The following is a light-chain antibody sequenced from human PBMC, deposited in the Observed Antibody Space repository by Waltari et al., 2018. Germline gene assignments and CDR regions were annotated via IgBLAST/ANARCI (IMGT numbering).Light chain of an antibody. J-gene: IGKJ2*03. CDR3: QQRSSWPYS. CDR2: DAS. Sequence: EIVLTQSPATLSLSPGGRVTLSCRASQSVGRFLAWYQQKPGQAPRLLIYDASNRATGIPARFSASGSGTDFTLTLSSLEPEDFAVYYCQQRSSWPYSFGQGTKLEIK. V-gene: IGKV3-11*01. CDR1: QSVGRF.